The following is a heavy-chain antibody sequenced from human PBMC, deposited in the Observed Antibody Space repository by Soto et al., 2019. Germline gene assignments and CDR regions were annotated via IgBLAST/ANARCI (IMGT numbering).Heavy chain of an antibody. Sequence: VGSLRLSCAASGFTFSSYAMNWVRQAPGKGLEWVSTISGSGGSTYYADSVKGRFTISRDNSKNTLYLQMNSLRAEDTAFYYCAKGNDYWSGLFDSWGQGTLVTVSS. V-gene: IGHV3-23*01. CDR3: AKGNDYWSGLFDS. CDR1: GFTFSSYA. D-gene: IGHD3-3*01. J-gene: IGHJ4*02. CDR2: ISGSGGST.